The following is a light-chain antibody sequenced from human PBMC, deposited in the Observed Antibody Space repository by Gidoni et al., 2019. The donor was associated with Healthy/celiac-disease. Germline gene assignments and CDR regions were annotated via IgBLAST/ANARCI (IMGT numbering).Light chain of an antibody. V-gene: IGLV1-51*01. CDR3: GTWDSSLSAVV. J-gene: IGLJ2*01. CDR1: SSNLGNNY. CDR2: DNK. Sequence: QSVLTQPPSGSAAPGQKVTISCSGRSSNLGNNYVSWYQQLPGTAPKLLIYDNKKRPSGIPDRFSGSKSGTSATLGITGLQTGDEADYYCGTWDSSLSAVVFGGGTKLTVL.